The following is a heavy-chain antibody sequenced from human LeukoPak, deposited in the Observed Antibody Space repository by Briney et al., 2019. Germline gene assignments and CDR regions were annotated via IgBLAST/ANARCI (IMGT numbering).Heavy chain of an antibody. CDR1: GYTFSSYY. CDR3: ARDGSGSSLGGYGY. Sequence: ASVTVSCKATGYTFSSYYINWVRQAPGQGLEWMGLIDPSNDYTRYAQKFQGRVTMTRDTSTSTVYMHLSSLRSEDSAVYYCARDGSGSSLGGYGYWGQGTLVTVSS. V-gene: IGHV1-46*01. J-gene: IGHJ4*02. CDR2: IDPSNDYT. D-gene: IGHD6-6*01.